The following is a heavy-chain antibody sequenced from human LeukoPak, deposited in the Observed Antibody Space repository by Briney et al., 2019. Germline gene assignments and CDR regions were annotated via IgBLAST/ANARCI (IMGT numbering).Heavy chain of an antibody. V-gene: IGHV4-59*08. CDR1: GGSISSYY. CDR2: IYYSGST. Sequence: SETLSLTCTVSGGSISSYYWSWIRQPPGKGLEWIGYIYYSGSTNYNPSLKSRVTISVDTSKNQFSLKLSSVTAADTAVYYCVRTLSIVGAPNAFDIWGQGTMVTVSS. J-gene: IGHJ3*02. CDR3: VRTLSIVGAPNAFDI. D-gene: IGHD1-26*01.